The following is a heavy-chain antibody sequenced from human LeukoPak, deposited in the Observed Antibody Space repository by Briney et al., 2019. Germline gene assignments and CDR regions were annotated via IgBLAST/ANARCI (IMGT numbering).Heavy chain of an antibody. D-gene: IGHD3-3*01. CDR3: ARVVWSGTTYYYYYMDV. Sequence: GASVKVSCKASGYTFTSYGISWVRQAPGQGREWMGWISAYNGNTNYAQKLQGRVTMTTDTSTSTAYMELRSLRSDDTAVYYCARVVWSGTTYYYYYMDVWGKGTTVTVSS. J-gene: IGHJ6*03. CDR2: ISAYNGNT. CDR1: GYTFTSYG. V-gene: IGHV1-18*01.